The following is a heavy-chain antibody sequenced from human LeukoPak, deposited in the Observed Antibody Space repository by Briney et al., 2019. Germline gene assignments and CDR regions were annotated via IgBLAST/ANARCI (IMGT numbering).Heavy chain of an antibody. V-gene: IGHV3-33*01. CDR1: GFTFSSYG. CDR2: IWYDGSNK. J-gene: IGHJ4*02. Sequence: GGSLRLSCAASGFTFSSYGMHWVRQAPGKGLEWVAVIWYDGSNKYYADSVKGRFTISRDNSKNTLYLQMNSLRAEDTAVYYCAICDSEHALDYWGQGTLVTVSS. D-gene: IGHD2-2*01. CDR3: AICDSEHALDY.